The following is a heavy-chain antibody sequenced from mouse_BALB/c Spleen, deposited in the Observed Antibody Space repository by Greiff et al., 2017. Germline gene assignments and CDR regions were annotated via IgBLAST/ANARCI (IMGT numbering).Heavy chain of an antibody. J-gene: IGHJ4*01. V-gene: IGHV2-9*02. Sequence: VKLVESGPGLVAPSQSLSITCTVSGFSLTSYGVHWVRQPPGKGLEWLGVIWAGGSTNYNSALMSRLSISKDNSKSQVFLKMNSLQTDDTAMYYCARDNGYDVDAMDYWGQGTSVTVSS. D-gene: IGHD2-2*01. CDR1: GFSLTSYG. CDR3: ARDNGYDVDAMDY. CDR2: IWAGGST.